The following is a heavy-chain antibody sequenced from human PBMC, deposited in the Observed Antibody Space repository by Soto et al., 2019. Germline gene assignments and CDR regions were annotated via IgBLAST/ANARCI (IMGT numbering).Heavy chain of an antibody. CDR2: IIPIFGTA. CDR3: ARDLGWYHSPYYYYYGMDV. V-gene: IGHV1-69*13. CDR1: GGTFSSYA. D-gene: IGHD6-19*01. Sequence: SVKVSCKASGGTFSSYAISWVRQAPGQGLEWMGGIIPIFGTANYAQKFQGRVAITADESTSTAYMELSSLRSEDTAVYYCARDLGWYHSPYYYYYGMDVWGQGTTVTASS. J-gene: IGHJ6*02.